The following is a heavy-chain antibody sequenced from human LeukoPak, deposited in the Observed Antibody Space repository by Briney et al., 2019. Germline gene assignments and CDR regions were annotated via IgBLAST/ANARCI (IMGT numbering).Heavy chain of an antibody. D-gene: IGHD2-2*01. CDR3: ARVSVVPAAMGTWFDP. V-gene: IGHV1-69*13. CDR2: IIPIFGTA. CDR1: GGTFSSYA. Sequence: ASVKVSCKASGGTFSSYAISWVRQAPGQGLEWMGGIIPIFGTANHAQKFQGRVTITADESTSTAYMELSSLRSEDTAVYYCARVSVVPAAMGTWFDPWGQGTLVTVSS. J-gene: IGHJ5*02.